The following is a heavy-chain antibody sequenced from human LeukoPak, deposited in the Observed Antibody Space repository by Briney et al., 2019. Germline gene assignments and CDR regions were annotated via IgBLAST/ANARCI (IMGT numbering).Heavy chain of an antibody. CDR3: ARDRGRYYDSRGFYWGYYFDS. CDR1: GFTFSSYR. CDR2: IESDGSRT. D-gene: IGHD3-22*01. J-gene: IGHJ4*02. Sequence: GGSLRLSCAASGFTFSSYRMHWVRQAPGKGLVWVSHIESDGSRTTYAGSVKGRFTISRDNSKDTLYLQMSRVRVDDTAVYYCARDRGRYYDSRGFYWGYYFDSWGQGILVTVST. V-gene: IGHV3-74*01.